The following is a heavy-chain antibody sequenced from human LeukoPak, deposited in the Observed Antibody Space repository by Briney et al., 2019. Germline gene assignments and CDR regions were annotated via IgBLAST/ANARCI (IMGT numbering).Heavy chain of an antibody. CDR1: GFTFSSYA. D-gene: IGHD6-13*01. CDR2: ISYDGSNK. V-gene: IGHV3-30*04. J-gene: IGHJ4*02. CDR3: ARDHQQLEYYFDY. Sequence: PGGSLRLSCAASGFTFSSYAMHWVRQAPGKGLEWVAVISYDGSNKYYADSVKGRFTISRDNSKNTLYLQMNSLRAEDTAVYYCARDHQQLEYYFDYWGQGTLVTVSS.